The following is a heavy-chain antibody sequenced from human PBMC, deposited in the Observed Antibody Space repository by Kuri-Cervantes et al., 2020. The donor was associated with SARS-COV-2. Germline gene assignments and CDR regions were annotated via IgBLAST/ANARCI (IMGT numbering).Heavy chain of an antibody. Sequence: SVKVSCKASGYTFNSYAINWVRQAPGQGPEWTGGIIPLFGKANYAQKFQGRVTITAAKSTSTAYMELSSLRSEDTAVYYCAREYCSSTSCYGAYGMDVWGQGTTVTVSS. V-gene: IGHV1-69*06. CDR1: GYTFNSYA. J-gene: IGHJ6*02. D-gene: IGHD2-2*01. CDR2: IIPLFGKA. CDR3: AREYCSSTSCYGAYGMDV.